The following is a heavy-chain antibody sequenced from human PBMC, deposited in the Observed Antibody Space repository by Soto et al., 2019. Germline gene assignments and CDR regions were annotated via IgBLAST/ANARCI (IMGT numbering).Heavy chain of an antibody. CDR3: APMGV. J-gene: IGHJ6*02. Sequence: GGSLRLSCAASGFTFSSYGMHWVRQAPGKGLEWVAVISYDGSTHYYADSVKGRFTISRDNSKNTLYLQLNSLTAEDTAVYYCAPMGVWGQGTTVTVSS. V-gene: IGHV3-30*03. CDR2: ISYDGSTH. CDR1: GFTFSSYG.